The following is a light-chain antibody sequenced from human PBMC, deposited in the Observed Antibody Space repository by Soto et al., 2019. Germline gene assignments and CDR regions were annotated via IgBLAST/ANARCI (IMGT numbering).Light chain of an antibody. J-gene: IGKJ4*01. Sequence: VMTQSPSTLSLSPGERATLSCRASQSVSSKLVWYQQKPGQAPRFLIYGASTRATGIPARFRGRGSGTAFTLTIDSLQSEDFVVYYCQQHNDWPPAFGRGTKVDI. CDR3: QQHNDWPPA. CDR1: QSVSSK. CDR2: GAS. V-gene: IGKV3-15*01.